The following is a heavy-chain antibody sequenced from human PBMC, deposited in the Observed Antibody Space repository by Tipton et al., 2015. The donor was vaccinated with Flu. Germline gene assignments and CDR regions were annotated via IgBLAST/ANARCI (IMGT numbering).Heavy chain of an antibody. Sequence: GLVKPSQTLSLTCTVSGDSITSGNYFWNWIRQPAGKGLEWIGRIHTSGTTYYKPSLKSRVTISLDTAKNQFSQRLTSVTAADTAVYYCARSTYYYGSGSSDYWGQGTLVTVSS. D-gene: IGHD3-10*01. J-gene: IGHJ4*02. CDR2: IHTSGTT. CDR1: GDSITSGNYF. V-gene: IGHV4-61*02. CDR3: ARSTYYYGSGSSDY.